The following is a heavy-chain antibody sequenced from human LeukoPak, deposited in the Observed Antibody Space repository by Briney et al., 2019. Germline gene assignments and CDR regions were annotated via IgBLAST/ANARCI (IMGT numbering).Heavy chain of an antibody. D-gene: IGHD6-19*01. J-gene: IGHJ6*03. CDR3: ARMASGASGRFYYYHMDV. V-gene: IGHV4-59*01. Sequence: SETLSLTCTVSGGSISSYYWSWIRQPPGKGLEWIGYIYYSGSINYNPSLKSRVTISVDTSKNQFSLKLSSVTAADTAVYYCARMASGASGRFYYYHMDVWGKGTTVTVSS. CDR2: IYYSGSI. CDR1: GGSISSYY.